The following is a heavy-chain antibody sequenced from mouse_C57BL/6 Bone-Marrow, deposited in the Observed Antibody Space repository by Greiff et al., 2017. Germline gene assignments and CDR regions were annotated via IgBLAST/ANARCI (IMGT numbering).Heavy chain of an antibody. J-gene: IGHJ2*01. CDR3: ANNYYGPFDY. CDR1: GYTFTSYW. Sequence: QVQLQQPGAELVKPGASVKMSCKASGYTFTSYWITWVKQRPGQGLEWIGDIYPGSGSTNYNEKFKSKATLTVDTSSSTSYMQLSSRTSEDSAVYYCANNYYGPFDYWGQGTTLTVSS. V-gene: IGHV1-55*01. CDR2: IYPGSGST. D-gene: IGHD2-1*01.